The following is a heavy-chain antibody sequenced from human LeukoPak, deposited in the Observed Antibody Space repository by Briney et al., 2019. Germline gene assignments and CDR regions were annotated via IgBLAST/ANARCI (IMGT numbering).Heavy chain of an antibody. D-gene: IGHD6-19*01. CDR2: IYPGDSDT. CDR1: GYSFTSYW. J-gene: IGHJ5*02. CDR3: ARASAVAGLYNWFDP. V-gene: IGHV5-51*01. Sequence: GESLKISCKGSGYSFTSYWIGWVRQMPGKGLECMGIIYPGDSDTRYSPSFQGQVTISADKSISTAYLQWSSPKASDTAMYYCARASAVAGLYNWFDPWGQGTLVTVSS.